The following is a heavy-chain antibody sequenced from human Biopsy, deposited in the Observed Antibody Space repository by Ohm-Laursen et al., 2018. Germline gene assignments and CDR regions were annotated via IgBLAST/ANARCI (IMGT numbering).Heavy chain of an antibody. Sequence: VFSVKVSCKTSTGTFDSYGVTWVRQAPGQGLEWMGRIIPILRTTTYAPKFQGRVTFTADKSSSTAYLELSSLTSEDTAMFYCAREAIGYQLPCDDWGQGTLVTVSS. D-gene: IGHD2-15*01. V-gene: IGHV1-69*04. J-gene: IGHJ4*02. CDR2: IIPILRTT. CDR3: AREAIGYQLPCDD. CDR1: TGTFDSYG.